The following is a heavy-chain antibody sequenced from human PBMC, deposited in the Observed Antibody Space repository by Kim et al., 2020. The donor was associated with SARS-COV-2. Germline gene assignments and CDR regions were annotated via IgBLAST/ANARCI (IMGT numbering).Heavy chain of an antibody. D-gene: IGHD6-13*01. J-gene: IGHJ6*02. CDR2: ISAYNGNT. V-gene: IGHV1-18*01. Sequence: ASVKVSCKASGYTFTSYGISWVRQAPGQGLEWMGWISAYNGNTNYAQKLQGRVTMTTDTSTSTAYMELRSLRSDDTAVYYCARDLQLVLLGDGMDVWGQGTTVTVSS. CDR1: GYTFTSYG. CDR3: ARDLQLVLLGDGMDV.